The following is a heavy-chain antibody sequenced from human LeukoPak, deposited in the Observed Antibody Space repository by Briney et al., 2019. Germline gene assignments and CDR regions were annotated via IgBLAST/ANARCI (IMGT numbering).Heavy chain of an antibody. CDR3: ARTYYDILTGYNPYFDY. V-gene: IGHV3-21*01. CDR1: GFTFTTYS. CDR2: ITASSTAI. J-gene: IGHJ4*02. Sequence: GGSLRPSCEASGFTFTTYSMTWVRQAPGKGLEWVSSITASSTAIYSADSVKGRFTISRDNAKNFLYLQMNSLRAEDTAVYYCARTYYDILTGYNPYFDYWGQGILVTVSS. D-gene: IGHD3-9*01.